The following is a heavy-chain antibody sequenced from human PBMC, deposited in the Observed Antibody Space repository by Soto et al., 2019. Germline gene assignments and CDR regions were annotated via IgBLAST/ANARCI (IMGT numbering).Heavy chain of an antibody. V-gene: IGHV3-30-3*01. CDR1: GFTFSSYA. Sequence: AGGSLRLSCAASGFTFSSYAMHWVRQAPGKGLEWVAVISYDGSNKYYADSVKGRFTISRDNSKNTLYLQMNSLRAEDTAVYYCARGGLYDYVWGSGNVADYWGQGTLVTVS. J-gene: IGHJ4*02. CDR3: ARGGLYDYVWGSGNVADY. D-gene: IGHD3-16*01. CDR2: ISYDGSNK.